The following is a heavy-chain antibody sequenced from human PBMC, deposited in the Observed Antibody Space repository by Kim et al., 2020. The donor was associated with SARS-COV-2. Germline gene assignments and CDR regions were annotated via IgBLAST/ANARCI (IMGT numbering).Heavy chain of an antibody. CDR2: NT. J-gene: IGHJ6*02. Sequence: NTVYADAVKGRFTISRDHAKTTLYLQMNSLRAEDTAVYYCASDRSRVLDVWGQGTTVTVSS. D-gene: IGHD2-2*01. CDR3: ASDRSRVLDV. V-gene: IGHV3-74*01.